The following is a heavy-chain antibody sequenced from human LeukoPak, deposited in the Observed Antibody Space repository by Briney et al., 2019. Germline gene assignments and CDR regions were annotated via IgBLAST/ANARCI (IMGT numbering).Heavy chain of an antibody. V-gene: IGHV3-53*01. CDR1: GFTVSSSY. Sequence: GGSLRLSCVASGFTVSSSYMSWVRQAPGKGLEWVSVIYSGGSGSKYYADSVKGRFTISRDNSKNTLNLQMNSLRAEDTAVYYCAHRKATSWAHDYWGQGTLVTVSS. CDR3: AHRKATSWAHDY. J-gene: IGHJ4*02. D-gene: IGHD2-2*01. CDR2: IYSGGSGSK.